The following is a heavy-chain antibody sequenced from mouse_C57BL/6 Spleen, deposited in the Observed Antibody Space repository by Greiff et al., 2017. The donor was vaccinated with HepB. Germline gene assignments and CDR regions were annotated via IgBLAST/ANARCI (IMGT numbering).Heavy chain of an antibody. Sequence: VQLQQSGAELVKPGASVKISCKASGYAFSSYWMNWVKQRPGKGLEWIGQIYPGDGDTNYNGKFKGKATLTADNSSSTAYMQLSSLTSEDSAVYFCASYGKPYWYFDVWGTGTTVTVSS. CDR2: IYPGDGDT. D-gene: IGHD2-1*01. J-gene: IGHJ1*03. V-gene: IGHV1-80*01. CDR3: ASYGKPYWYFDV. CDR1: GYAFSSYW.